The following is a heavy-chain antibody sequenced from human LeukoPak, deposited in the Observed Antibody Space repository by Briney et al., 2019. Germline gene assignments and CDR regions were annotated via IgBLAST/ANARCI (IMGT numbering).Heavy chain of an antibody. Sequence: SETLSLTCTVSGGFISSYYWSWIRQPPGKGLEWIGYIYYSGSTNYNPSLKSRVTISVDTSKNQFSVKLSSVTAADTAVYYCARSIRGYSSGWYYFDYWGQGTLVTVSS. V-gene: IGHV4-59*12. CDR2: IYYSGST. D-gene: IGHD6-19*01. CDR3: ARSIRGYSSGWYYFDY. J-gene: IGHJ4*02. CDR1: GGFISSYY.